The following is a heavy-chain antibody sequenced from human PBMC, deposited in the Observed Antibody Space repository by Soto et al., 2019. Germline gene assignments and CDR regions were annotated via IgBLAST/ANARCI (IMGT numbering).Heavy chain of an antibody. CDR2: IYWDDSK. D-gene: IGHD3-10*01. V-gene: IGHV2-5*02. CDR1: GFSLTTDRVG. Sequence: QITLKESGPTLVKPTQTLTLTCTFSGFSLTTDRVGVGWIRQPPGEALEWLAVIYWDDSKTYRPSLESRLTSTQDPSKPQVALTMTNRDYMDTATYYYAHAYGARSRYWGQGTLVTVSS. CDR3: AHAYGARSRY. J-gene: IGHJ4*02.